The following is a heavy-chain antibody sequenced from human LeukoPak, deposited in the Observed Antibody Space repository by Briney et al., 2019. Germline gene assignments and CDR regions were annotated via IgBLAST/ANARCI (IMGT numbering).Heavy chain of an antibody. CDR2: IYYSGST. CDR3: AREHQNWSGYGYYYYYMDV. Sequence: SETLSLTCTVSGGSISSYYWSWIRQPPGKGLEWLGYIYYSGSTNYNPSLKSRVTISVDTSKNQFSLKLSSVTAADTAVYYCAREHQNWSGYGYYYYYMDVWGKGTTVTVSS. CDR1: GGSISSYY. D-gene: IGHD3-3*01. J-gene: IGHJ6*03. V-gene: IGHV4-59*01.